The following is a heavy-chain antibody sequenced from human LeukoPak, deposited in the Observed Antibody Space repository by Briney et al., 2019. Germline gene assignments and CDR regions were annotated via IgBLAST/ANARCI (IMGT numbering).Heavy chain of an antibody. D-gene: IGHD3-16*02. V-gene: IGHV4-39*07. CDR1: GGSISSSSYY. CDR3: AREHSVIRGYFDY. J-gene: IGHJ4*02. Sequence: SETLSLTCTVSGGSISSSSYYWGWIRQPPGKGLEWIGSIYYSGSTYYNPSLKSRVTISVDTSKNQFSLKLSSVTAADTAVYYCAREHSVIRGYFDYWGQGTLVTVSS. CDR2: IYYSGST.